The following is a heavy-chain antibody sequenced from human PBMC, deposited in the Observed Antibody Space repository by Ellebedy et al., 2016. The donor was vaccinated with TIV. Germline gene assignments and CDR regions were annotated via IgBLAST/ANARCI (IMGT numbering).Heavy chain of an antibody. D-gene: IGHD3-3*01. V-gene: IGHV3-30*18. CDR2: FSDDDKSI. Sequence: GESLKISXVASKFTFSNFAMHWVRQAPGKGLEWVATFSDDDKSIHYTESVKGRFTISRDDSRNTVYLQMNGPRADDTAVYYCAKALYKGNGYDFIFDYWGQGTLVTVSS. CDR1: KFTFSNFA. J-gene: IGHJ4*02. CDR3: AKALYKGNGYDFIFDY.